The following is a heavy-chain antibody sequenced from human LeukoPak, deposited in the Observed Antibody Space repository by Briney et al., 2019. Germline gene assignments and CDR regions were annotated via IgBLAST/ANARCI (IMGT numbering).Heavy chain of an antibody. V-gene: IGHV3-23*01. CDR3: ARGVSGWPYYLDY. J-gene: IGHJ4*02. D-gene: IGHD6-19*01. Sequence: AGGSLRLSCAASGFTFSDYTMTWVRQAPGKGLEWVSSITGSGGDTYYADSVKGRFTISRDNSKNTLYVQVNSLGAEDTAVYYCARGVSGWPYYLDYWGQGTLVTVSS. CDR1: GFTFSDYT. CDR2: ITGSGGDT.